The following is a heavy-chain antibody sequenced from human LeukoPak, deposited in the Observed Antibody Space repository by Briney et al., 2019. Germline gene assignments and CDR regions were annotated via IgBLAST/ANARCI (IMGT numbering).Heavy chain of an antibody. D-gene: IGHD3-22*01. CDR2: IYYSGST. V-gene: IGHV4-39*01. CDR1: SGSISSSSYY. J-gene: IGHJ4*02. CDR3: ARKGYYDSSGYLNY. Sequence: SETLSLTCTVSSGSISSSSYYWGWIRQPPGKGLEWIGSIYYSGSTYHNPSLKSRVTISVDTSKNQFSLKLSSVTAADTAVYYCARKGYYDSSGYLNYWGQGTLVTVSS.